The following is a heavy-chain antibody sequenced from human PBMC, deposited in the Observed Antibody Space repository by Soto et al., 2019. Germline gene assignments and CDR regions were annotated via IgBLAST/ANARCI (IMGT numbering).Heavy chain of an antibody. CDR3: ARAPLSIAACLQYYYYGMDV. D-gene: IGHD6-6*01. CDR2: IIPIFGTA. CDR1: GGTFSSYA. Sequence: QVQLVQSGAEVKKPGSSVKVSCKASGGTFSSYAISWVRQAPGQGLEWMGGIIPIFGTANYAQKFQGRVRITSDKSTGSAYMELRSLRSEDTAVYYCARAPLSIAACLQYYYYGMDVWGQGTTVTVSS. V-gene: IGHV1-69*06. J-gene: IGHJ6*02.